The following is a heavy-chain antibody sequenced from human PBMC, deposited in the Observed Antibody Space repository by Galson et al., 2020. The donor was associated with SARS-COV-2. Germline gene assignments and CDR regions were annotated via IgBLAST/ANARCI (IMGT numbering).Heavy chain of an antibody. CDR1: GYNLTELS. J-gene: IGHJ5*02. CDR3: ATEYPPVPWYNWFDP. CDR2: FDPEDGET. V-gene: IGHV1-24*01. Sequence: ASVKVSCKVSGYNLTELSMHWVRQAPGKGLEWTGGFDPEDGETIYAQKFQGRVTMTEDTSTDTAYMELSSLRSEETAVYYCATEYPPVPWYNWFDPWGQGTLVTVSS. D-gene: IGHD2-2*02.